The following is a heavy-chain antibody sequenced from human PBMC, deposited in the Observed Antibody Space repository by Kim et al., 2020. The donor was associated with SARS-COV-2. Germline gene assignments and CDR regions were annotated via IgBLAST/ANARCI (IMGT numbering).Heavy chain of an antibody. J-gene: IGHJ6*02. V-gene: IGHV3-21*01. CDR1: GFTFSNYS. Sequence: GGSLRLSCAASGFTFSNYSMHWVRQAPGKGLEWVSSISSSSSYIYYADSVKGRFTISRDNAKNSLYLQMNSLRAEDTAVYYCASGAAAGPTVYYYYGMDVWGRGPTVTVSS. CDR3: ASGAAAGPTVYYYYGMDV. D-gene: IGHD6-13*01. CDR2: ISSSSSYI.